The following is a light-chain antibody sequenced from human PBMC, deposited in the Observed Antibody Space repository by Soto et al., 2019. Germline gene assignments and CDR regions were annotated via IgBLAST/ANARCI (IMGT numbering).Light chain of an antibody. Sequence: ETAITQYPCTLFAAAPNIATLSFRSSQGVNRYYLAWYQQKPGQAPRLLISGASTRATGIPDRFSGSGSGTDFTLTICRLEPEDFAVYYCQQDSRSPLNFCGGTKVEIK. CDR2: GAS. CDR3: QQDSRSPLN. CDR1: QGVNRYY. J-gene: IGKJ4*01. V-gene: IGKV3-20*01.